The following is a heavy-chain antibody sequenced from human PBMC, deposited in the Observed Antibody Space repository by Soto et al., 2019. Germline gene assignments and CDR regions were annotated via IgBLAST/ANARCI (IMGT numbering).Heavy chain of an antibody. Sequence: PSETLSLTCTVSGGSISSTSDFWAWVRQPPGRGLQWIGSVHYSGTTYYDPSLQGRVIISGDTSKNQFSLKLRSVTATDAAVYFCTRLIHCFATACYFDPWSQGTLVTVSS. J-gene: IGHJ5*02. CDR3: TRLIHCFATACYFDP. CDR2: VHYSGTT. CDR1: GGSISSTSDF. V-gene: IGHV4-39*01. D-gene: IGHD2-21*02.